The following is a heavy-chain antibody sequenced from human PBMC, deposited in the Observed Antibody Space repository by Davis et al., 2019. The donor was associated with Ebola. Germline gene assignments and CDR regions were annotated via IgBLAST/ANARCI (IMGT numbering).Heavy chain of an antibody. Sequence: SETLSLTCAVSGGSISSSNWRSWVRQPPGKGLEWIGEIYHSGSTNYNPSLKSRVTISVDKSKNQFSLKLSSVTAADTAVYYCARDPTYYDFWSGYLDYWGQGTLVTVSS. D-gene: IGHD3-3*01. V-gene: IGHV4-4*02. CDR2: IYHSGST. CDR3: ARDPTYYDFWSGYLDY. CDR1: GGSISSSNW. J-gene: IGHJ4*02.